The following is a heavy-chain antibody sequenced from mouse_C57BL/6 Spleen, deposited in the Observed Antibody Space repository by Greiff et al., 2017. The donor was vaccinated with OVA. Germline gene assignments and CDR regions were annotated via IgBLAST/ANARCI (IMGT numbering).Heavy chain of an antibody. V-gene: IGHV1-55*01. Sequence: QVQLQQPGAELVKPGASVKMSCKASGYTFTSYWITWVKQRPGQGLEWIGDIYPGSGSTNYNEKFKSKATLTVDTSSSTAYMQLSSLTSEDSAVYYCARREGYDGYWYFDVWGTGTTVTVSS. D-gene: IGHD2-2*01. J-gene: IGHJ1*03. CDR3: ARREGYDGYWYFDV. CDR2: IYPGSGST. CDR1: GYTFTSYW.